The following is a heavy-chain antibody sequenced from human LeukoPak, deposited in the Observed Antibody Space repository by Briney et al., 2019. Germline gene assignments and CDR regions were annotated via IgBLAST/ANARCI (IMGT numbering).Heavy chain of an antibody. Sequence: HPGGSLRLSCAASGFTFSDHYMDWVRQAPGKGLEWVGRTRNEANSYTTEYAASVKGRFTISRDDSKNSLYLQMNSLKTEDTAVYYCARGLRGYDYWGQGTLVTVSS. CDR2: TRNEANSYTT. CDR1: GFTFSDHY. D-gene: IGHD3-10*01. V-gene: IGHV3-72*01. J-gene: IGHJ4*02. CDR3: ARGLRGYDY.